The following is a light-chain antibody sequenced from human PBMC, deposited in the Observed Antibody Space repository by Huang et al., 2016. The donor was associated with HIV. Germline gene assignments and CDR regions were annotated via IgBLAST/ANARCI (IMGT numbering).Light chain of an antibody. V-gene: IGKV3-20*01. Sequence: DIVLTPSPWTLSLSPGTSATLSCRAGRAVTSGYVAWYQQKPGQAPRLLIYDASRRAAGIPDRFSGSGSGTDFTFTISRLEPEDFAVYYCQQYLRSPVTFGQGTKLEIK. CDR3: QQYLRSPVT. CDR1: RAVTSGY. J-gene: IGKJ2*01. CDR2: DAS.